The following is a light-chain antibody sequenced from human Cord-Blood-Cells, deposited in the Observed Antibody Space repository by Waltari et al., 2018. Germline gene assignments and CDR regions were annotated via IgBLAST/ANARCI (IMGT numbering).Light chain of an antibody. V-gene: IGLV2-14*04. CDR2: DVS. CDR3: SSYTSTSTLV. CDR1: SSDVGGYNY. Sequence: SPRQSITISCTGTSSDVGGYNYVPWYQQHPGKAPKLMIYDVSNRPSGVSNRFSGSKSGNTASLTISGLQAEDEADYYCSSYTSTSTLVFGTGTKVTVL. J-gene: IGLJ1*01.